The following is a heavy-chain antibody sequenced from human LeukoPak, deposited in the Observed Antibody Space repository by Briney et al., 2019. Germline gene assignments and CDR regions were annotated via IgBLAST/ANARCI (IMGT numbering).Heavy chain of an antibody. CDR3: AKDLIGSGWHNYFDP. V-gene: IGHV3-30*18. CDR2: TSHEGSSE. Sequence: GGSLRLSCAASGFTFSNYGMHWVRQAPGKGLEWVAMTSHEGSSEYYADSVKGRFTISRDTSKNTLYLEMNSLRVEDTAVYHCAKDLIGSGWHNYFDPWGQGTLVTVSS. D-gene: IGHD6-19*01. CDR1: GFTFSNYG. J-gene: IGHJ5*02.